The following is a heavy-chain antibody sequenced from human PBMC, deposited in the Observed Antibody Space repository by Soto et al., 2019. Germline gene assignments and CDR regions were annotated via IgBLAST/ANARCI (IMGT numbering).Heavy chain of an antibody. V-gene: IGHV3-48*02. CDR2: ISSSGTTI. D-gene: IGHD3-9*01. CDR1: GFTFTNYN. Sequence: EVQLVESGGGLVQPGGSLRLSCAASGFTFTNYNMNWVRQAPGEGLEWVSYISSSGTTIYYADSVRGRFTISSDNAKNSLYLQMNSLRDEDTAVYYCARESRYYDIPTGDYYFGMDVWGQGTTVTVSS. J-gene: IGHJ6*02. CDR3: ARESRYYDIPTGDYYFGMDV.